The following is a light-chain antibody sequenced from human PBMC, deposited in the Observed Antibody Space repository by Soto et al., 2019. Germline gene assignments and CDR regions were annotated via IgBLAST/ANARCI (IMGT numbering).Light chain of an antibody. CDR1: PSVTNY. Sequence: EIVLTQSPATLSLSPGERATLSCRASPSVTNYLAWYQQRPGQAPRLLIFDTSNRATDIPARFSGSGSGTDFTLPISGLEPEDFAVYYCQQRTNRPPITFGQGTRLEIK. CDR3: QQRTNRPPIT. J-gene: IGKJ5*01. CDR2: DTS. V-gene: IGKV3-11*01.